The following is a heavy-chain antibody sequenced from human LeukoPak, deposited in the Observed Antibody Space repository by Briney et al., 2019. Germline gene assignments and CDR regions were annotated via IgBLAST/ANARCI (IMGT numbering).Heavy chain of an antibody. V-gene: IGHV3-48*03. CDR2: MGSGSTTI. CDR1: GFSLSGYE. D-gene: IGHD3-3*01. J-gene: IGHJ4*02. CDR3: ARNLGGPTWYYLDY. Sequence: GGSLRLSCAASGFSLSGYEMNWVRQAPGKGLEWVSYMGSGSTTITYADSVKGRFTISRDNAKNSLYLQMNSLRAEDTAIYYCARNLGGPTWYYLDYWGRGVLVTVSS.